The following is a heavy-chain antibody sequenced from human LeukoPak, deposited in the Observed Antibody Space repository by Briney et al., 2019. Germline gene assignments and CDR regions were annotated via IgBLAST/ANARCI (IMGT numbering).Heavy chain of an antibody. CDR1: GGSISGYY. D-gene: IGHD3-9*01. Sequence: SETLSLTCTVSGGSISGYYWTWIRQPPGKGLEWIGEINHSGSTNYNPSLKSRVTISVDTSKNQFSLKLSSVTAADTAVYYCARGGKGLYYDILTGYYTPPRYYFDYWGQGTLVTVSS. V-gene: IGHV4-34*01. CDR3: ARGGKGLYYDILTGYYTPPRYYFDY. CDR2: INHSGST. J-gene: IGHJ4*02.